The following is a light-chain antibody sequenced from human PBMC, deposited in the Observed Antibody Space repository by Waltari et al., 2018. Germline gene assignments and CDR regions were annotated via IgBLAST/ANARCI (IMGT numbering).Light chain of an antibody. CDR2: WSS. J-gene: IGKJ1*01. CDR1: QGISSY. CDR3: QQYSTYPPT. Sequence: AIRITQSPSSLSASTGDRVTITCRASQGISSYLAWYQQKPGQPPKLLIYWSSTRESGVPDRFSGSGSGTDFTLTISSLQPEDFATYYCQQYSTYPPTFGQGTKVDVK. V-gene: IGKV1-8*01.